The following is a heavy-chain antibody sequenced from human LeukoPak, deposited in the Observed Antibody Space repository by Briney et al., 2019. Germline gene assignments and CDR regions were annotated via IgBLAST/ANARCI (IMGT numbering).Heavy chain of an antibody. CDR1: GFTFSSYG. CDR3: AKDVPAASHMDV. D-gene: IGHD2-2*01. J-gene: IGHJ6*03. CDR2: IRYDGSNK. V-gene: IGHV3-30*02. Sequence: GGSLRLSCAASGFTFSSYGMHWVRQAPGKGLEWVAFIRYDGSNKYYADSAKGRFTISRDNSKNTLYLQMNSLRAEDTAVYYCAKDVPAASHMDVWGKGTTVTVSS.